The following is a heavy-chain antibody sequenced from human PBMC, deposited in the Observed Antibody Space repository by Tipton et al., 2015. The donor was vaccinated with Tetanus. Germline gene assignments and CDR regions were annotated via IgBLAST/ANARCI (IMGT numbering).Heavy chain of an antibody. D-gene: IGHD6-19*01. CDR2: ISGSGGST. J-gene: IGHJ2*01. V-gene: IGHV3-23*01. CDR3: AKDRGAVAGGHWYFDL. CDR1: GFTFSSYA. Sequence: SLRLSCAASGFTFSSYAMSWVRQAPGKGLEWVSAISGSGGSTYYADSVKGRFTISRDNYKNTLYLQMNSRRAEDTAVYYCAKDRGAVAGGHWYFDLGGRGTLVPVSS.